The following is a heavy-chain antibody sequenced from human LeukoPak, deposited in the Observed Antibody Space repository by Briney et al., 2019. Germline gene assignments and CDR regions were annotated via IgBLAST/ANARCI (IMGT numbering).Heavy chain of an antibody. CDR3: AKGPNGHYYGPGEFDY. Sequence: GGSLRLSCAASGFTFSSYAMSWVRQAPGKGLEWVSAISGSGGSTYYADSVKGRFTISRDNSKNTLYLQMNSLRAEDTAVYYCAKGPNGHYYGPGEFDYWGQGTLVTVSS. CDR2: ISGSGGST. CDR1: GFTFSSYA. V-gene: IGHV3-23*01. D-gene: IGHD3-10*01. J-gene: IGHJ4*02.